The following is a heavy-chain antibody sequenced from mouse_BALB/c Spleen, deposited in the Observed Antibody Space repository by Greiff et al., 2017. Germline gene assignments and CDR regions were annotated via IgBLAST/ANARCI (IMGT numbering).Heavy chain of an antibody. CDR3: VSNYYGYPY. V-gene: IGHV10-1*02. Sequence: EVKLVESGGGLVQPKGSLKLSCAASGFTFNTYAMNWVRQAPGKGLEWVARIRSKSNNYATYYADSVKDRFTISRDDSQSMLYLQMNNLKTEDTAMYYCVSNYYGYPYWGQGTLVTVSA. CDR2: IRSKSNNYAT. D-gene: IGHD1-2*01. CDR1: GFTFNTYA. J-gene: IGHJ3*01.